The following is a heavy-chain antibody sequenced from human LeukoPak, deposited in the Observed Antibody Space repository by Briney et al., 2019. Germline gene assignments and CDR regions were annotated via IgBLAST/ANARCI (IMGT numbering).Heavy chain of an antibody. CDR2: VNPNSGDT. CDR1: GYTFTSYG. D-gene: IGHD3-9*01. V-gene: IGHV1-2*02. J-gene: IGHJ4*02. Sequence: ASVKVSCKASGYTFTSYGISWVRQAPGQGLEWMGCVNPNSGDTNYAQKFQGSVTMTRDTSISIVYMELSRLRSDDTAVYYCARVNYDILTGYYFFDYWGQGTLVTVSS. CDR3: ARVNYDILTGYYFFDY.